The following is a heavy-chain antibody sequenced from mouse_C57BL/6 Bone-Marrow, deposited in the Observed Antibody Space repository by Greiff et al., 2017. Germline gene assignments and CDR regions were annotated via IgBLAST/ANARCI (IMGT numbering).Heavy chain of an antibody. V-gene: IGHV1-53*01. CDR3: ARSGVYGSSLYWYFDV. D-gene: IGHD1-1*01. CDR1: GYTFTSYW. J-gene: IGHJ1*03. CDR2: INPNNGGS. Sequence: QVQLKQPGTELVKPGASVKLSCKASGYTFTSYWMHWVKQRPGQGLEWIGNINPNNGGSNYNEKFKNKATLTVDKSSSTTYMQLSSLTSEYSAVYLCARSGVYGSSLYWYFDVWGTGTTVTVSS.